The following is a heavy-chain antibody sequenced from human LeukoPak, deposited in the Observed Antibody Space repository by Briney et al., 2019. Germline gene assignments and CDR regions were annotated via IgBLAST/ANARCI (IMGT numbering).Heavy chain of an antibody. D-gene: IGHD3-22*01. CDR3: ASYDSSGYTS. CDR2: IHYSGST. V-gene: IGHV4-59*08. CDR1: GGSISSYY. J-gene: IGHJ5*02. Sequence: PSETLSLTCTVSGGSISSYYWSWIRQPPGKGLEWIGYIHYSGSTNYNPSLKSRVTISVDTSKNQFSLKLSSVTAADTAVYYCASYDSSGYTSWGQGTLVTVSS.